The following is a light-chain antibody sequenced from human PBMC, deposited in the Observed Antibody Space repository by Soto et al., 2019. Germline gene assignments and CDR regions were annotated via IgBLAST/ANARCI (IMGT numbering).Light chain of an antibody. J-gene: IGKJ4*01. CDR3: QQYNDWLT. Sequence: EIVMTQSPDTQSVSPGERATLSCRASQSVSSNLAWYQQKPGQAPRLLIYGASTRATGIPARFSGSGSGTEFTLTISSLQSEDFAVYYCQQYNDWLTFGGGTKVEIK. CDR1: QSVSSN. CDR2: GAS. V-gene: IGKV3-15*01.